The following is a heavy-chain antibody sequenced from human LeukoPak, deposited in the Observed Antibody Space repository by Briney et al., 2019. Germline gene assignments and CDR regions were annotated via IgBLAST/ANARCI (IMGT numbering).Heavy chain of an antibody. D-gene: IGHD6-13*01. CDR3: ARVSYSSSWYWSY. CDR2: ISWNSGTI. V-gene: IGHV3-9*01. Sequence: PGGSLRLSCAASGFTFDDYAMHWVRQAPGKGLEWVSGISWNSGTIYYADSVKGRFTISRDNAKNSLYLQMNSLRAEDTAVYYCARVSYSSSWYWSYWGQGTLVTVSS. J-gene: IGHJ4*02. CDR1: GFTFDDYA.